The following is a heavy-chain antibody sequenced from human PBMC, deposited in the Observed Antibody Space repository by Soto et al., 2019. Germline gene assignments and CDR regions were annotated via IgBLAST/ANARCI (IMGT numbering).Heavy chain of an antibody. CDR1: GFTFSSCG. V-gene: IGHV3-30*18. J-gene: IGHJ4*02. D-gene: IGHD2-2*01. CDR2: ISYDGSNK. Sequence: PGGSLRLSCAASGFTFSSCGMHWVRQAPGKGLEWVAVISYDGSNKYYADSVKGRFTISRDNSKNTLYLQMNSLRAEDTAVYYCAKDRGYCSSTSCYFLDYWGQGTLVTVSS. CDR3: AKDRGYCSSTSCYFLDY.